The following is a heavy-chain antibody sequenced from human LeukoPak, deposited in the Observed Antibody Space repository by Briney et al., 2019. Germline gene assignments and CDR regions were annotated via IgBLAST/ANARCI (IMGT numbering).Heavy chain of an antibody. D-gene: IGHD2-2*01. J-gene: IGHJ3*02. CDR3: ARDIVVVPAAPDAFDI. CDR1: GGTFSSYA. CDR2: IILIFGTA. V-gene: IGHV1-69*13. Sequence: SGKVSCKASGGTFSSYAISWVRQAPGQGLEWMGGIILIFGTANYAQKFQGRVTITADESTSTAYMELSSLRSEATAVSYCARDIVVVPAAPDAFDIWGQGTMVTVSS.